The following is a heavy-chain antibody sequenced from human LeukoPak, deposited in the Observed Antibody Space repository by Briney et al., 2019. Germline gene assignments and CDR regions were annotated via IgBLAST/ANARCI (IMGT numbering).Heavy chain of an antibody. CDR2: IWYDGSNK. V-gene: IGHV3-33*01. CDR1: GFTFSSYG. CDR3: ARVDYYGSGSYNYYGMDV. Sequence: PGGSLRLSCAASGFTFSSYGMHWVRQAPGKGLEWVAVIWYDGSNKYYADSVKGRFTISRDNSKNTLYLQMNRLRAEDTAVYYCARVDYYGSGSYNYYGMDVWGQGTTVTVSS. J-gene: IGHJ6*02. D-gene: IGHD3-10*01.